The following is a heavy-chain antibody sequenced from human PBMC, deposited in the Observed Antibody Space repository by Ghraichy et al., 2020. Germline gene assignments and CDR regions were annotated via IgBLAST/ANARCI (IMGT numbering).Heavy chain of an antibody. CDR1: GGSISSYY. V-gene: IGHV4-59*01. Sequence: SETLSLTCTVSGGSISSYYWSWIRQPPGKGLEWIGYIYYSGSTNYNPSLKSRVTISVDTSKNQFSLKLSSVTAADTAVYYCARDRVRGVRGAYYYYGMDVWGQGTTVTVSS. J-gene: IGHJ6*02. D-gene: IGHD3-10*01. CDR2: IYYSGST. CDR3: ARDRVRGVRGAYYYYGMDV.